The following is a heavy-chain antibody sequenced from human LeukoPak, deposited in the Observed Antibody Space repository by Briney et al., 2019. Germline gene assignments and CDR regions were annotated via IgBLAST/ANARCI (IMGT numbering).Heavy chain of an antibody. Sequence: KPSETLSLTCAVSGYSISSGYYWGWIRQPPGKGLEWIGSIYHSGSIYYNPSLKSRVTISVDTSKNQLSLKLSSVTAADTAVYYCARVVVAATWPFDIWGQGTMVTVSS. CDR2: IYHSGSI. CDR3: ARVVVAATWPFDI. D-gene: IGHD2-15*01. CDR1: GYSISSGYY. V-gene: IGHV4-38-2*01. J-gene: IGHJ3*02.